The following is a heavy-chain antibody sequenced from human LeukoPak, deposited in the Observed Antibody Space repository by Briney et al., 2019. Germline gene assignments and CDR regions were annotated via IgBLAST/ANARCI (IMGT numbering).Heavy chain of an antibody. CDR2: ISGSGGST. CDR1: GFTFSSYA. CDR3: AKSGGDIVVVPSGVPAQDYYMDV. V-gene: IGHV3-23*01. Sequence: PGGSLRLSCAASGFTFSSYAMSWVRQAPGKGLEWVSAISGSGGSTYYADSVKGRFTISRDNSKNTLYLQMNSLRAEDTAVYYCAKSGGDIVVVPSGVPAQDYYMDVWGKGTTVTVSS. J-gene: IGHJ6*03. D-gene: IGHD2-2*01.